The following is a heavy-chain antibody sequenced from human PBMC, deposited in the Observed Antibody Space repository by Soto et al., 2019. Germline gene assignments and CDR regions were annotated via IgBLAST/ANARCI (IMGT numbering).Heavy chain of an antibody. Sequence: QVQLVQSGAEVKKPGSSVKVSCKASGGTFSSYAINWVRQAPGQGLEWMGGIIRIFGTPDYAQRFQGRVTINADESTSTAYMELSSLRSEDTAVYYCARQGSNEYYYYGMDVWGQGPTVTVSS. CDR1: GGTFSSYA. CDR2: IIRIFGTP. D-gene: IGHD3-10*01. V-gene: IGHV1-69*12. CDR3: ARQGSNEYYYYGMDV. J-gene: IGHJ6*02.